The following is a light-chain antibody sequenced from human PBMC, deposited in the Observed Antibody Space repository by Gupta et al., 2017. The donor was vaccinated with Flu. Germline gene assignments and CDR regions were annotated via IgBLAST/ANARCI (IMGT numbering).Light chain of an antibody. V-gene: IGLV8-61*01. CDR2: DNN. CDR3: ARYMGNGIWE. J-gene: IGLJ2*01. CDR1: SCSVGTTFF. Sequence: TVTTTCCLISCSVGTTFFPRWHHQTPGQAHRPLVYDNNRRSAGVPGRFSGSILGNKAALTITGAQADDECHYYCARYMGNGIWEVGGGTKVTVL.